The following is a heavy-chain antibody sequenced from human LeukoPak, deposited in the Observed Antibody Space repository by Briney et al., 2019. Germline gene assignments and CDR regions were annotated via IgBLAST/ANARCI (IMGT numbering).Heavy chain of an antibody. CDR2: INHSEDT. CDR1: GESFNSHY. D-gene: IGHD3-3*01. V-gene: IGHV4-34*01. CDR3: ARVTGGRMTIFRVVPFHFDY. J-gene: IGHJ4*02. Sequence: PSETLSLTCAVYGESFNSHYWTWIRQPPGKGLEWIGEINHSEDTKYNPSLKSRVTISVDTSKNQFSLRLTSVTAADTAVYYCARVTGGRMTIFRVVPFHFDYWGQGTLVTVSS.